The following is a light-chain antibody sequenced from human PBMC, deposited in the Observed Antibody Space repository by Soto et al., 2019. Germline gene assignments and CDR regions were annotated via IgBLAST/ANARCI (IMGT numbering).Light chain of an antibody. CDR2: EVS. CDR1: SSDVGAYNY. J-gene: IGLJ1*01. Sequence: QSVLTQPASVSGSPGQSITISCTGTSSDVGAYNYVSWYQHHPGKAPRLMIYEVSNRPSGVSDRFSGPKSGNTASLTISGLLAEDEADYYCSSYTSISTYVFGTGTKVTVL. CDR3: SSYTSISTYV. V-gene: IGLV2-14*01.